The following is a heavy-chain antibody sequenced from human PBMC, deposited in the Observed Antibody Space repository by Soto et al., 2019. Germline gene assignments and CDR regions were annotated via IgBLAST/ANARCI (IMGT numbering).Heavy chain of an antibody. D-gene: IGHD2-2*01. Sequence: GGSLRLSCAASGFTFSSYAMSWVRQAPGKGLEWVSAISGSGGSTYYADSVKGRFTISRDNSKNTLYLQMNSLRAEDTAVYYCAKAEGGYCSSTSCSYYFDYWGQGTLVTVSS. V-gene: IGHV3-23*01. CDR3: AKAEGGYCSSTSCSYYFDY. CDR1: GFTFSSYA. J-gene: IGHJ4*02. CDR2: ISGSGGST.